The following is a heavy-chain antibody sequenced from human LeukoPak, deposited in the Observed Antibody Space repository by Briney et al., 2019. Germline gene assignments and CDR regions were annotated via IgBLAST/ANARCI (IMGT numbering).Heavy chain of an antibody. CDR3: TRDES. CDR1: RFTLSKNW. V-gene: IGHV3-7*01. Sequence: PGGSLRLSCAASRFTLSKNWMGWVRQAPGKGLEWVANMKYDGSEKYYVDSVKGRFTISTDSAKDSLFLQMNSLRAEDTAVYYCTRDESWGQGTLVSVSS. J-gene: IGHJ4*02. CDR2: MKYDGSEK.